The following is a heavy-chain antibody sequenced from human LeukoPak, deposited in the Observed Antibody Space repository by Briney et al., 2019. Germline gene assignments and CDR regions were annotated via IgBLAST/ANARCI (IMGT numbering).Heavy chain of an antibody. CDR3: AKDTAHRYYGMDV. V-gene: IGHV3-30*18. CDR1: GFTFSDYY. CDR2: ISYDGSNK. D-gene: IGHD5-18*01. Sequence: GGSLRLSCAASGFTFSDYYMSWIRQAPGKGLEWVAVISYDGSNKYYADSVKGRFTISRDNSKNTLYLQMNSLRAEDTAVYYCAKDTAHRYYGMDVWGKGTTVTVSS. J-gene: IGHJ6*04.